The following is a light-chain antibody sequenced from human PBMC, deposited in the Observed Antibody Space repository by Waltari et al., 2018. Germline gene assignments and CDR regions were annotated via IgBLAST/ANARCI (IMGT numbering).Light chain of an antibody. CDR3: QQYSDGYT. Sequence: EVLMTQSPATVSVSPGEGSTLSCWASQSVRNHVAWFQQKPGQAPRPLIYGASTRATGIPARFSGSGAGTDFSLTISGLQSEDFAVYYCQQYSDGYTFGQGTKLEIK. J-gene: IGKJ2*01. CDR1: QSVRNH. V-gene: IGKV3-15*01. CDR2: GAS.